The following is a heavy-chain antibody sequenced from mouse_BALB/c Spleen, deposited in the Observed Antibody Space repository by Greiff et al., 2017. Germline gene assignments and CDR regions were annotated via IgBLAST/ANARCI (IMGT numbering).Heavy chain of an antibody. CDR1: GYSFTSYW. V-gene: IGHV1-5*01. J-gene: IGHJ2*01. D-gene: IGHD2-2*01. CDR3: TRDYGYDAGGY. CDR2: IYPGNSDT. Sequence: EVKLVESGTVLARPGASVKMSCKASGYSFTSYWMHWVKQRPGQGLEWIGAIYPGNSDTSYNQKFKGKAKLTAVTSASTAYMELSSLTNEDSAVYYCTRDYGYDAGGYWGQGTTLTVSS.